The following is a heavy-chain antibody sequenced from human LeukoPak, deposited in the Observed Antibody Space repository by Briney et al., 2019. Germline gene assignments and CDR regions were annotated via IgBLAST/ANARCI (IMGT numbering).Heavy chain of an antibody. Sequence: ASVKVSCKASGYTFTSYGISWVRQAPGQGLEWMGWISAYNGNTNYAQKLQGRVTMTTDTSTSTAYMELRSLRSDDTAVYYCATGSGVLRFLEWLFDYWGQGTLVTVSS. CDR1: GYTFTSYG. CDR2: ISAYNGNT. V-gene: IGHV1-18*01. J-gene: IGHJ4*02. D-gene: IGHD3-3*01. CDR3: ATGSGVLRFLEWLFDY.